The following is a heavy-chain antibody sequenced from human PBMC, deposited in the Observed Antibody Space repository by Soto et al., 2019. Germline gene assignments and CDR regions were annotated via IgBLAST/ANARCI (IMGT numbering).Heavy chain of an antibody. CDR1: SYTLTELQ. V-gene: IGHV1-24*01. Sequence: KVSCKVSSYTLTELQMPWVRQASVKGLEWMGGFDPEDGETIYAQKFQGRVTMTEDTSTDTAYMELSSLRSEDTAVYYCATDHPTTGAFDIWGQGTMVTVSS. CDR3: ATDHPTTGAFDI. CDR2: FDPEDGET. D-gene: IGHD4-17*01. J-gene: IGHJ3*02.